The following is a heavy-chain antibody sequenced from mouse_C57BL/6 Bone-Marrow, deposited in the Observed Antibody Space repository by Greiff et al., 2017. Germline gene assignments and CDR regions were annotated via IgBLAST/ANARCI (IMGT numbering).Heavy chain of an antibody. J-gene: IGHJ3*01. CDR3: ARANWDFAY. D-gene: IGHD4-1*01. V-gene: IGHV5-4*01. CDR1: GFTFSSYA. CDR2: ISDGGSYT. Sequence: EVQLQESGGGLVKPGGSLKLSCAASGFTFSSYAMSWVRQTPEKRLAWVATISDGGSYTYYPDNVKGRFTISRDNAKNNLYLQMSHLKSEDTAMYYCARANWDFAYWGQGTLVTVSA.